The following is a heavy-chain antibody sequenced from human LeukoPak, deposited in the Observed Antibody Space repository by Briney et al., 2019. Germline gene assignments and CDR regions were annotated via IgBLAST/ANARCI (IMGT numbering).Heavy chain of an antibody. CDR3: ARGSGTTSSGAFDY. V-gene: IGHV1-46*01. CDR1: GYAVTDYY. CDR2: INPSDGST. J-gene: IGHJ4*02. Sequence: GASVNVSCKASGYAVTDYYMHWVRQAPGQGLEWMGIINPSDGSTNYAQRLQGRATMTRDMSTSTVFMDLSSLKSEDTAVYYCARGSGTTSSGAFDYWGQGTLVTVSS. D-gene: IGHD3-10*01.